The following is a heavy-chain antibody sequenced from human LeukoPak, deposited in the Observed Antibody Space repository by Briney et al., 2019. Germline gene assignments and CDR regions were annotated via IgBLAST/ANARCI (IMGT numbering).Heavy chain of an antibody. CDR3: TRGSIAYYYMDV. Sequence: SETLSLTCTVSGGSISSGSYYWSWIRQPPGKGLEWIGNIYYSGSTNYNPSLKSRVTISVDTSKNQFSLKLSSVTAADTAVYYCTRGSIAYYYMDVWGKGTTVTISS. D-gene: IGHD3-22*01. CDR1: GGSISSGSYY. J-gene: IGHJ6*03. V-gene: IGHV4-61*01. CDR2: IYYSGST.